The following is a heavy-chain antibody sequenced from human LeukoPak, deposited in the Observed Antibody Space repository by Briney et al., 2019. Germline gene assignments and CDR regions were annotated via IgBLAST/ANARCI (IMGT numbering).Heavy chain of an antibody. Sequence: PSETLSLTCTVSGGSISSYYWSWIRQPPGKGLEWIGFIYYSGSTNYNPSLKSRVTISVDTSKNQFSLTLSSVTAADTAMYYCARVDVKVGATSDVYYYYGMDVWGQGTTVTVSS. J-gene: IGHJ6*02. V-gene: IGHV4-59*08. CDR3: ARVDVKVGATSDVYYYYGMDV. D-gene: IGHD1-26*01. CDR2: IYYSGST. CDR1: GGSISSYY.